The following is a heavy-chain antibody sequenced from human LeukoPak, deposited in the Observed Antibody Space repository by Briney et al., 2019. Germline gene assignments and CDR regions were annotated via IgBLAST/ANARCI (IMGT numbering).Heavy chain of an antibody. J-gene: IGHJ3*02. CDR2: AYNSGST. V-gene: IGHV4-61*01. Sequence: SETLSLTCSVSGDSVSSDSYYWGWIRQPPGKGLEWIGYAYNSGSTNYNPSLKSRVTISVETSKNQFSLKLNSVTAADTAVYYCARGKYSSSDAFDIWGQGTMVTVSS. D-gene: IGHD6-6*01. CDR1: GDSVSSDSYY. CDR3: ARGKYSSSDAFDI.